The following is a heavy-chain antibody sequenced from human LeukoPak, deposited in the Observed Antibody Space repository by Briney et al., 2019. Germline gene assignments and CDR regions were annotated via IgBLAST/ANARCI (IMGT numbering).Heavy chain of an antibody. CDR1: GFTFNSYE. Sequence: GSLRLSCAASGFTFNSYEMNWVRQAPGKGLEWVSYISSSAGTIYYADSMKGRFTISRDNAKNSLYLQMNSLRAEDTAVYYCARDGKGVGNYFDYWGQGTLVTVSS. V-gene: IGHV3-48*03. J-gene: IGHJ4*02. CDR2: ISSSAGTI. CDR3: ARDGKGVGNYFDY. D-gene: IGHD3-10*01.